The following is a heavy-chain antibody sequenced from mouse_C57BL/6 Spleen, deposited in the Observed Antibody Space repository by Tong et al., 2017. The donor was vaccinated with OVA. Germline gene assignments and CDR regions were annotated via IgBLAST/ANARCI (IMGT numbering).Heavy chain of an antibody. D-gene: IGHD2-4*01. CDR1: GFNIKNTY. V-gene: IGHV14-3*01. CDR2: IDPANGNT. J-gene: IGHJ3*01. Sequence: EVQLQESVAELVRPGASVKLSCTASGFNIKNTYMHWVKQRPEQGLEWIGRIDPANGNTKYAPKFQGKATITADTSTNTAYLQLSSLTSEDSAVYYYAKYYDYDGFAYWGQGTLVTVSA. CDR3: AKYYDYDGFAY.